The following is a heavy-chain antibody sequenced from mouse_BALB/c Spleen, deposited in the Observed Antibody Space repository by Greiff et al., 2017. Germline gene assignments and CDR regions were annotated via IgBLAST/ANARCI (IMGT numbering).Heavy chain of an antibody. Sequence: EVQLQQSGPELVKPGASVKMSCKASGYTFTSYVMHWVKQKPGKGLEWIGYINPYNDGTKYNEKFKSKATLTSDKSSSTDYMELRSLTSEDSAVYYCGRGGSGTGSLDYWGQGTSVTVSS. D-gene: IGHD1-3*01. V-gene: IGHV1-14*01. CDR1: GYTFTSYV. J-gene: IGHJ4*01. CDR3: GRGGSGTGSLDY. CDR2: INPYNDGT.